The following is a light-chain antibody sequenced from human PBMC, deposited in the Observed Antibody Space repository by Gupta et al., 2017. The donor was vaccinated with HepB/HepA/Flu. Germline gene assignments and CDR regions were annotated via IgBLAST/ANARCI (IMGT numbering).Light chain of an antibody. CDR2: GAA. V-gene: IGKV3-15*01. CDR1: KRVSSN. CDR3: QQYNNWSPWT. J-gene: IGKJ1*01. Sequence: ELVITQSPAPLSVSPGERATLSCRASKRVSSNLAWYQQKPGQAPRLLIYGAATRATGSPARFSGSGSGTEFTPITSSMQSEDVAVYYCQQYNNWSPWTFGQGTKVEIK.